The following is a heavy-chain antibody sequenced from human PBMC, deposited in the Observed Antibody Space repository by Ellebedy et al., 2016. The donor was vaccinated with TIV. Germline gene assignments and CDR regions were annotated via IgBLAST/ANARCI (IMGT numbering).Heavy chain of an antibody. J-gene: IGHJ2*01. D-gene: IGHD6-19*01. V-gene: IGHV3-13*01. Sequence: GESLKISCAASGFTFSSHDMHWVRQGTGKGLEWVSSIGTAGDTYYIGSVKGRFTISRENAKNSLYLQMNSLRAGDTAVYYCARASSGFDLWGRGTLVTVSS. CDR2: IGTAGDT. CDR1: GFTFSSHD. CDR3: ARASSGFDL.